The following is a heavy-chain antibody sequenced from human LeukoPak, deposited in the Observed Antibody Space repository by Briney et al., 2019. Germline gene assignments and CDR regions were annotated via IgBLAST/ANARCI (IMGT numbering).Heavy chain of an antibody. V-gene: IGHV1-2*02. CDR2: INPNSGGT. J-gene: IGHJ4*02. Sequence: ASVKVSCKASGYTFTGYYMHWVRQAPGQGLEWMGWINPNSGGTNYAQKFQGRVTMTRDTSISTAYMELSRLRSDDTAVYYCARDVYYYDSSGYCDYWGQGTLVTVSS. CDR3: ARDVYYYDSSGYCDY. CDR1: GYTFTGYY. D-gene: IGHD3-22*01.